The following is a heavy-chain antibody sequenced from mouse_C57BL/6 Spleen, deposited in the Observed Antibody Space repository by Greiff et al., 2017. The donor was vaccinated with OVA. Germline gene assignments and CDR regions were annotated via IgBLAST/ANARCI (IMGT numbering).Heavy chain of an antibody. CDR3: AREGGSGYVSFAY. Sequence: EVQLVESGGGLVKPGGSLKLSCAASGFTFSSYAMSWVRQTPEKRLEWVATISDGGSYTYYPDNVKGRFTISRDNAKNNLYLQMSHLKSEDTAMYYCAREGGSGYVSFAYWGQGTLVTVSA. V-gene: IGHV5-4*01. CDR2: ISDGGSYT. D-gene: IGHD3-2*02. CDR1: GFTFSSYA. J-gene: IGHJ3*01.